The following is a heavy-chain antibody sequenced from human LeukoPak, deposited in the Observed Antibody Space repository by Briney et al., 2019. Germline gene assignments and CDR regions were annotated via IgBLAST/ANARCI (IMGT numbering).Heavy chain of an antibody. D-gene: IGHD6-6*01. V-gene: IGHV4-38-2*02. CDR3: ASALARLSWFDP. J-gene: IGHJ5*02. CDR1: GYSISSGYY. Sequence: TSSETLSLTCTVSGYSISSGYYWGWIRQPPGKGLEGIGSIYYSGNTYYNPSLKSRLTISVDTSKNQFSLRLRSVTAADTAVYYCASALARLSWFDPWGQGTLVTVSS. CDR2: IYYSGNT.